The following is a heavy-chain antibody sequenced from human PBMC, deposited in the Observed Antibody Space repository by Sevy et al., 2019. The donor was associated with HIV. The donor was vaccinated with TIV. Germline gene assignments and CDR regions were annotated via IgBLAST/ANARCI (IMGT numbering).Heavy chain of an antibody. V-gene: IGHV4-4*02. CDR1: GGSISSSNW. CDR2: IYHSGST. CDR3: ARSLNWNYVYYYYGMDV. Sequence: SETLSLTCAVSGGSISSSNWWSWVRQPPGKGLEWIGEIYHSGSTNYNPSLKSRVTISVDKSKNQFSLKLSSVTAADTAVYYCARSLNWNYVYYYYGMDVWGQGTTVTVSS. J-gene: IGHJ6*02. D-gene: IGHD1-7*01.